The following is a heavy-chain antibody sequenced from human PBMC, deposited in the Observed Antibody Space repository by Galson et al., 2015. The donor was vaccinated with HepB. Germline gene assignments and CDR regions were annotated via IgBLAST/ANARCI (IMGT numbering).Heavy chain of an antibody. J-gene: IGHJ3*02. CDR2: IWYDGSNK. Sequence: SLRLSCAASGFTFSSYGMHWVRQAPGKGLEWVAVIWYDGSNKYYADSVKGRFTISRDNSKNTLYLQMNSLRAEDTAVYYCARDQYSYGPRGNAFDIWGQGTMVTVSS. CDR1: GFTFSSYG. D-gene: IGHD5-18*01. V-gene: IGHV3-33*08. CDR3: ARDQYSYGPRGNAFDI.